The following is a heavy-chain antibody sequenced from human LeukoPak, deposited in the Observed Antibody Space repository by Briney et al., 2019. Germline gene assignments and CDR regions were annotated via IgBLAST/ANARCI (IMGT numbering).Heavy chain of an antibody. V-gene: IGHV4-61*02. J-gene: IGHJ6*03. CDR3: ARDGSYYYMDV. D-gene: IGHD5-12*01. CDR2: IYTSGST. CDR1: GGSISSGSYY. Sequence: PSETLSLTCTVSGGSISSGSYYWSWIRQPAGKGLEWIGRIYTSGSTNYNPSLKSRVTISVDTSKNQFSLKLSSVTAADTAVYYCARDGSYYYMDVWGKGTTVTISS.